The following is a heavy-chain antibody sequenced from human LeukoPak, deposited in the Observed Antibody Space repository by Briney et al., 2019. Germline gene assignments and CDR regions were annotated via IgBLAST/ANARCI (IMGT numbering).Heavy chain of an antibody. CDR2: ISSSGSTM. J-gene: IGHJ4*02. D-gene: IGHD3-22*01. CDR3: ARVDYYDSSGFD. CDR1: GFTFSSYE. Sequence: GGSLRLSCAASGFTFSSYEMNWVRQAPGKGLEWVSYISSSGSTMYYADSVKGRFTISRDNAKNSLYLQMNSLRAEDTAVYYCARVDYYDSSGFDWGQGTLVTVSS. V-gene: IGHV3-48*03.